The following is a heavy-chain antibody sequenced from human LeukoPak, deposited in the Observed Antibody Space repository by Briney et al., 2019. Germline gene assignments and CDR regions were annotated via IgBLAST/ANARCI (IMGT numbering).Heavy chain of an antibody. CDR2: IYPGDSDT. Sequence: GESLKISCKGSGYSFTSYWIGWVRQRPGKGLEWMGIIYPGDSDTRYSPSFQGQVTISADKYISTAYLQWRSLKASDTAMYYCARHPQIWFGELLPFDYWGQGTLVTVSS. CDR1: GYSFTSYW. J-gene: IGHJ4*02. CDR3: ARHPQIWFGELLPFDY. D-gene: IGHD3-10*01. V-gene: IGHV5-51*01.